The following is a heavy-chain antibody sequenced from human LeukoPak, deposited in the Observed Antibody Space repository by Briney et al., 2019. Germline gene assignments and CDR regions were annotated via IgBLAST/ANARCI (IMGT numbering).Heavy chain of an antibody. CDR2: IRYDGTDK. Sequence: QPGGSLRLSCAASGFTFSDYYMSWIRQAPGEGLEWVAFIRYDGTDKYYADSVKGRFTISRDNSKNTLYLQMNSLRAEDTAVYYCAKDRGVRGGPAYYYMDVWGKGTTVTVSS. CDR3: AKDRGVRGGPAYYYMDV. CDR1: GFTFSDYY. J-gene: IGHJ6*03. V-gene: IGHV3-30*02. D-gene: IGHD3-10*01.